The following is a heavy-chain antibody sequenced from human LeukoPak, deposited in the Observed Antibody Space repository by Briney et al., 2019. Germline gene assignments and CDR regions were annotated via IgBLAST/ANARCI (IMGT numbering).Heavy chain of an antibody. Sequence: PGGSLRLSCAASGFTFSSYGMHWVRQAPGKGLEWVAFIRYDGSNKYYADSVKGRFTISRDNSKNTPYLQMNSLRAEDTAVYYCAKDTVDYYYGMDVWGQGTTVTVSS. CDR2: IRYDGSNK. CDR1: GFTFSSYG. D-gene: IGHD2-21*01. V-gene: IGHV3-30*02. J-gene: IGHJ6*02. CDR3: AKDTVDYYYGMDV.